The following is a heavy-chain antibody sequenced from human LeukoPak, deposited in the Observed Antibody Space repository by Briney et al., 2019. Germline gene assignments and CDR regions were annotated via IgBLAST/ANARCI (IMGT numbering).Heavy chain of an antibody. J-gene: IGHJ3*02. V-gene: IGHV1-3*01. Sequence: GASVKVSCKASGYTFTSYAMHWVRQAPGQRLEWMGWINAGNGNTKYSQKFQGRVTITRDTSASTAYMELSSLRSGDTAVYYCARGGGSSDRDIWGQGTMVTVSS. CDR2: INAGNGNT. CDR3: ARGGGSSDRDI. D-gene: IGHD1-26*01. CDR1: GYTFTSYA.